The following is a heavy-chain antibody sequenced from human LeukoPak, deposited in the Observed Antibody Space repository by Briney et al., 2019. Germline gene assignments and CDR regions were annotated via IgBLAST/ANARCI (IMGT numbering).Heavy chain of an antibody. V-gene: IGHV3-48*02. D-gene: IGHD6-13*01. J-gene: IGHJ6*02. Sequence: GGSLRLSCAASGFTFSNYAMSWVRQAPGKGLEWVSYISSSSSTIYYADSVKGRFTISRDNAKNSLYLQMNSLRDEDTAVYYCAREGSSSWQYYYYGMDVWGQGTTVTVSS. CDR3: AREGSSSWQYYYYGMDV. CDR1: GFTFSNYA. CDR2: ISSSSSTI.